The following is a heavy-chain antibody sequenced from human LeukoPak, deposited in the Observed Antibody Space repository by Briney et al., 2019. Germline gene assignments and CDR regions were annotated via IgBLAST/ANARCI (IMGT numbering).Heavy chain of an antibody. CDR3: AREDSSSWSPRPDYFQH. Sequence: GGSLRLSCAASGFTFSSYSMNWVRQAPGKGLEWVSYISSSSSTLYYADSVKGRFTISRDNAKNSLYLQMNSLRAEDTAVYYCAREDSSSWSPRPDYFQHWGQGTLVTVSS. CDR1: GFTFSSYS. J-gene: IGHJ1*01. D-gene: IGHD6-13*01. CDR2: ISSSSSTL. V-gene: IGHV3-48*01.